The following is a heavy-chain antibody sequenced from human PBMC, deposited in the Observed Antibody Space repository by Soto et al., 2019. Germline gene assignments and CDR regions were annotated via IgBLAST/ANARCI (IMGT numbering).Heavy chain of an antibody. V-gene: IGHV4-61*01. CDR3: AGGGGKEGPNDY. J-gene: IGHJ4*02. Sequence: QVQLQESGPGLVKPSETLSLTCTVSGGSVSSGSYYWSWIRQPPGKGLEWIGYIYYSGSTNYNPSLKSRVTISVDTSKNQFSLKLSSVTAADTAVYYCAGGGGKEGPNDYWGQGTLVTVSS. D-gene: IGHD3-16*01. CDR1: GGSVSSGSYY. CDR2: IYYSGST.